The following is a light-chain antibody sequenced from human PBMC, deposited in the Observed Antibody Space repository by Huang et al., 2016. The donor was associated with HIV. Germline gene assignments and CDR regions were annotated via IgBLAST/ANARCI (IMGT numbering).Light chain of an antibody. CDR2: KAS. CDR3: QQYNSYSGK. Sequence: DIQMTQSPSALSASVGDRVTITCRASQSIGTWLAWYQQKPGKPPKLLIYKASTLQGGAPSRFGGGGSGTEFTLTISSLQPDDFATYFCQQYNSYSGKFGQGTKVE. J-gene: IGKJ1*01. CDR1: QSIGTW. V-gene: IGKV1-5*03.